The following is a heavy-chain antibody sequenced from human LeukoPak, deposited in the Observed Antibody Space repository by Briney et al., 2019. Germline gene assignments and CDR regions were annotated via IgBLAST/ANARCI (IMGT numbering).Heavy chain of an antibody. Sequence: SETLSLTCAVYGGSFSGYYWSWIRQPPGKGLEWIGEINHSGSTNYNPSLKSRVTILVDTSKNQFSLNLSSVTAADTAVYYCARHLYDFNKAFDIWGQGSMVTVSS. CDR3: ARHLYDFNKAFDI. D-gene: IGHD5/OR15-5a*01. CDR2: INHSGST. J-gene: IGHJ3*02. V-gene: IGHV4-34*01. CDR1: GGSFSGYY.